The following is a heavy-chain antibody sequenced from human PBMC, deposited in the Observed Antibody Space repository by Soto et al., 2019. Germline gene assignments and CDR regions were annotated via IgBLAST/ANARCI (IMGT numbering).Heavy chain of an antibody. V-gene: IGHV2-5*01. CDR2: IYWNDDK. D-gene: IGHD6-19*01. CDR3: AHRPSGWYLFDY. Sequence: SGPTLVNPTQTLTLTCTFSGFSLSTSGVGVGWIRQPPGKALEWLALIYWNDDKRYSPSLKSRHTITKETSKNQGVLTMTNMDPVDTATYYCAHRPSGWYLFDYWGQGTLVTVSS. J-gene: IGHJ4*02. CDR1: GFSLSTSGVG.